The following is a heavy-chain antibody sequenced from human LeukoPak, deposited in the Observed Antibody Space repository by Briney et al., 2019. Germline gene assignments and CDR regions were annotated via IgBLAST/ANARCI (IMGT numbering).Heavy chain of an antibody. CDR2: IWYDGSNK. V-gene: IGHV3-33*01. Sequence: GWSLRLSCAASGFTFSSYGMHWVRQAPGKGLEWVAVIWYDGSNKYYADSVKGRFTISRDNSKNTLYLQMNRLRAEDTAGYYCARGSCSSTSCYWDYYYMDVWGKGTTVTVSS. J-gene: IGHJ6*03. CDR3: ARGSCSSTSCYWDYYYMDV. CDR1: GFTFSSYG. D-gene: IGHD2-2*01.